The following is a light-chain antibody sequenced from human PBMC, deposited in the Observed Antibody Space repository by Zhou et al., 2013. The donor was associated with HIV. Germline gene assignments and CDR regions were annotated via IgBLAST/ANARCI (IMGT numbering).Light chain of an antibody. CDR1: QSVDSTY. CDR3: QQYGSSLFT. Sequence: DIVLTQSPGTLSLSPGERATLSCRASQSVDSTYLAWYQHKPGQAPRLLIYGASSRAPGIPDRFSGRGSGTAFTLTISRLEPEDFAVYYCQQYGSSLFTFGPGTKVDIK. J-gene: IGKJ3*01. CDR2: GAS. V-gene: IGKV3-20*01.